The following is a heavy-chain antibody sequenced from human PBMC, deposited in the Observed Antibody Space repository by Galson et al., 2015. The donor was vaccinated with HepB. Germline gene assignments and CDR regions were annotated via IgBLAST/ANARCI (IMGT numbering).Heavy chain of an antibody. CDR2: ISSSSSTI. J-gene: IGHJ4*02. D-gene: IGHD3-22*01. Sequence: SLRLSCAASGFTFSSYSMNWVRQAPGKGLEWVSYISSSSSTIYYADSVKGRFTISRDNAKNSLYLQMNSLRAEDTAVYYCARDPPRYYYDSSGLDYWGQGTLVTVSS. V-gene: IGHV3-48*04. CDR1: GFTFSSYS. CDR3: ARDPPRYYYDSSGLDY.